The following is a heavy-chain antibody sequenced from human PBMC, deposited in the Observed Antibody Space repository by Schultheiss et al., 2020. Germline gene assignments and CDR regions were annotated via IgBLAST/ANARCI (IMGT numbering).Heavy chain of an antibody. J-gene: IGHJ5*02. CDR3: ASLVHVIEVP. Sequence: GGSLRLSCAASGFTFSSYGMHWVRQSPGKGLEWVSVIYSGGSTYYADSVKGRFTISRDNSKNTLYLQMSSLRAEDTAVYYCASLVHVIEVPWGQGTLVTVS. V-gene: IGHV3-66*01. D-gene: IGHD2-8*02. CDR2: IYSGGST. CDR1: GFTFSSYG.